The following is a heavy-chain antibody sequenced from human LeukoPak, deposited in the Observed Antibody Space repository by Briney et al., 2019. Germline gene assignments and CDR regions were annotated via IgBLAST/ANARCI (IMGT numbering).Heavy chain of an antibody. Sequence: PGGSLRLSCEAPGFDFSSNWMHWVRHAPGQGLVWGSRIKGDGISTNYADSVKGRLTISRDNSKNTLYLQMNSLRAEDTAVYYCARASYDFWSGYIDYWGQGTLVTVSS. CDR2: IKGDGIST. CDR3: ARASYDFWSGYIDY. D-gene: IGHD3-3*01. V-gene: IGHV3-74*01. CDR1: GFDFSSNW. J-gene: IGHJ4*02.